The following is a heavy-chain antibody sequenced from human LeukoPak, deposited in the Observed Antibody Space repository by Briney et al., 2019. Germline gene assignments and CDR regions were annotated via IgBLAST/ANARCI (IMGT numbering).Heavy chain of an antibody. Sequence: GGSLRLSCAASGFMFSNFAMSWVRQAPGKGLEWVSTICYSGGNTYSADSVKGRFTISRDNAKNTLYLQMNSLRAEDTAVYYCAKDQGQAVVPRRFDYWGQGTLVTVSS. D-gene: IGHD2-2*01. CDR1: GFMFSNFA. CDR2: ICYSGGNT. CDR3: AKDQGQAVVPRRFDY. V-gene: IGHV3-23*01. J-gene: IGHJ4*02.